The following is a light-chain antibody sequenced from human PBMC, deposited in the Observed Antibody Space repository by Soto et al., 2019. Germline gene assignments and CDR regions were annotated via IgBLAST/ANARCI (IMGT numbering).Light chain of an antibody. Sequence: EVVLTQSPATLSLSPGERANLSCRTSQSVSRTLAWYQQKSGQAPRLLIYDASSRATGMPTRFSGSGSGTDVTLTSSSREPEDFAVYYCQQRYNWPRTFGQGNKVEIK. CDR3: QQRYNWPRT. V-gene: IGKV3-11*01. CDR2: DAS. CDR1: QSVSRT. J-gene: IGKJ1*01.